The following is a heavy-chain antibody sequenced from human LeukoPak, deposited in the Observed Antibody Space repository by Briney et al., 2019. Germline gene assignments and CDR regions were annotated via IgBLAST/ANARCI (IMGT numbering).Heavy chain of an antibody. CDR2: ISGGGETT. D-gene: IGHD3-22*01. J-gene: IGHJ4*02. CDR1: GFIFSSYA. Sequence: GGSLRLSCAASGFIFSSYAMGWVRQVPGKGLEWVSSISGGGETTYYADSVKGRFTISRDNSKNTLSLQMNSLRVEDTAVYYCAKDGDYYDSDAYSSFFDYWGQGTLVTVSS. V-gene: IGHV3-23*01. CDR3: AKDGDYYDSDAYSSFFDY.